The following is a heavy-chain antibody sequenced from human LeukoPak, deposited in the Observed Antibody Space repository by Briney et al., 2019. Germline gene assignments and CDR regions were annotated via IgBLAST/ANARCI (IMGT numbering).Heavy chain of an antibody. CDR3: AKVGSGNVRGDAFDI. V-gene: IGHV3-23*01. Sequence: PGGSLRLSCAASGFTFSSYAMSWFRQAPGKGLEWVSAISGSGGSTYYADSVKGRFTISRDNSKNTLYLQMNSLRAEDTAVYYCAKVGSGNVRGDAFDIWGQGTMVTVSS. CDR2: ISGSGGST. CDR1: GFTFSSYA. D-gene: IGHD6-25*01. J-gene: IGHJ3*02.